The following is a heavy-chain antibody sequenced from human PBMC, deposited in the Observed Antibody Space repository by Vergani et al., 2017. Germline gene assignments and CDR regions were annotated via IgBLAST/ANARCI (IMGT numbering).Heavy chain of an antibody. CDR1: GYTFTSYG. J-gene: IGHJ4*02. D-gene: IGHD3-9*01. CDR3: ARENPPGDYDIWTGYYRGGVDY. Sequence: QVQLVQSGAEVKKPGASLKVSCEASGYTFTSYGISWVRQAPGQGLEWVGWISAYNGNTNYAKTLQGRVTITTDTSTSTAYMELRSLRSADTAVYYCARENPPGDYDIWTGYYRGGVDYWGQGTLVTVSS. CDR2: ISAYNGNT. V-gene: IGHV1-18*04.